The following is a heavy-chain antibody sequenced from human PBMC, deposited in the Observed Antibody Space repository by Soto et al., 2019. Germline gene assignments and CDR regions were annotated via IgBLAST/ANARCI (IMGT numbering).Heavy chain of an antibody. J-gene: IGHJ4*02. Sequence: GGSLRLSCAASGFTFSSYAMTWVRQAPGKGLEWVSAISGSGGSTYYADSVKGRFTISRDNSKNTLYLQMNSLRAEDTAVYYCAKDGGYAYYDSSGYYFGYWGQGTLVTVSS. CDR2: ISGSGGST. CDR3: AKDGGYAYYDSSGYYFGY. V-gene: IGHV3-23*01. CDR1: GFTFSSYA. D-gene: IGHD3-22*01.